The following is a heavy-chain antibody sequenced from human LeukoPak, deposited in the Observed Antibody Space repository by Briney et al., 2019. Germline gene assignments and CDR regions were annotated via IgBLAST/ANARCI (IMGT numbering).Heavy chain of an antibody. CDR2: MKLDGSEE. Sequence: GGSLRLSCAASGFTFRSYWMSWVRQAPGKGLEWVANMKLDGSEEYYVDSVKGRFTISSDNAKNSLYLQMNSLRVDDAAVYYCARWARYCSSGSCYSWFDPWGQGTLVTVSS. CDR1: GFTFRSYW. D-gene: IGHD2-15*01. V-gene: IGHV3-7*01. J-gene: IGHJ5*02. CDR3: ARWARYCSSGSCYSWFDP.